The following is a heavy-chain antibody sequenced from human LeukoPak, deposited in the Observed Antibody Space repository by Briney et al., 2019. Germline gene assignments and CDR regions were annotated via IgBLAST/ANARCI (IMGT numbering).Heavy chain of an antibody. CDR2: INHSGST. Sequence: KASETLSLTCAVYGGSFSGYYWSWIRQPPGKGLEWIGEINHSGSTNYNPSLKSRVTISVDTSKNQFSLKLSSVTAADTAVYYCARGPRWGNPDYYYYYYMDVWGKGTTVTVSS. CDR1: GGSFSGYY. D-gene: IGHD2-8*02. CDR3: ARGPRWGNPDYYYYYYMDV. J-gene: IGHJ6*03. V-gene: IGHV4-34*01.